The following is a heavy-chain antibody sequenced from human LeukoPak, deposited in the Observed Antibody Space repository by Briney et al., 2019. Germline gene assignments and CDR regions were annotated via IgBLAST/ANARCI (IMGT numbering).Heavy chain of an antibody. CDR3: ARALGGMIVAPFDY. Sequence: GGSLRLSCAASGFTFDDYGMSWVRQAPGKGLEWVSGINWNGGSTGYADSVKGRFTISRDNAKNSLYLQMNSLRAEDTALYYCARALGGMIVAPFDYWGQGTLVTVSS. D-gene: IGHD3-22*01. J-gene: IGHJ4*02. V-gene: IGHV3-20*04. CDR2: INWNGGST. CDR1: GFTFDDYG.